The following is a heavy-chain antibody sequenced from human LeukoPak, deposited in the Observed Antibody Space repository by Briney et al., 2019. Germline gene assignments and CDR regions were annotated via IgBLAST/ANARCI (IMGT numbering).Heavy chain of an antibody. CDR2: IYHSGST. CDR3: ARQSSGWYSLYYMDV. Sequence: PSETLSLTCIVSGYSISSGYYWGWIRQPPGKGLEWIGSIYHSGSTYYNPSLKSRVTISVDTSKNQFSLKLSSVTAADTAVYYCARQSSGWYSLYYMDVWGEGTTVTISS. CDR1: GYSISSGYY. J-gene: IGHJ6*03. V-gene: IGHV4-38-2*02. D-gene: IGHD6-19*01.